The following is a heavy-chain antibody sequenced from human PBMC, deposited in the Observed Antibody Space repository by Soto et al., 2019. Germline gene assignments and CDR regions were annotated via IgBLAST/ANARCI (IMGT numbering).Heavy chain of an antibody. D-gene: IGHD6-13*01. CDR2: ISSSSSTI. J-gene: IGHJ6*03. V-gene: IGHV3-48*01. Sequence: GGSLRLSCAASGFTFSSYSMNWVRQAPGKGLEWVSYISSSSSTIYYADSVKGRFTISRDNAKNSLYLQMNSLRAEDTAVYYCARAQQNYYYYYYMDVWGKGTTVTVSS. CDR3: ARAQQNYYYYYYMDV. CDR1: GFTFSSYS.